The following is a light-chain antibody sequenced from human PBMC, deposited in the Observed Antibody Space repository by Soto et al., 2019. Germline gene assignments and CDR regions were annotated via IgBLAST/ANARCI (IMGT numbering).Light chain of an antibody. CDR1: QSISIW. Sequence: EIHMTQSPSTLSASVAYRVTITCRASQSISIWLAWYQQKPGKAPKILIFKASRLESGVPSRFSGSGSGTEFTLTICSLKPEDFATYYCQQYNNYWTFGQGTKVDIK. CDR2: KAS. CDR3: QQYNNYWT. J-gene: IGKJ1*01. V-gene: IGKV1-5*03.